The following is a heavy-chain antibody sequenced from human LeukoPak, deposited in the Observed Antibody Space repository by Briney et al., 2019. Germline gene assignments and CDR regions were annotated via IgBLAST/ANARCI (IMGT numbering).Heavy chain of an antibody. CDR2: ISYSGST. D-gene: IGHD6-19*01. V-gene: IGHV4-59*08. J-gene: IGHJ4*02. CDR1: GGSISGYY. Sequence: SETLSLTCTVSGGSISGYYWSWIWQPPGKGLEWIGYISYSGSTNYNPSPKSRVSISVDTSKNQFSLNLNSVTAADTAVFYCARHGSGWSFDYWGQGTLVTVSS. CDR3: ARHGSGWSFDY.